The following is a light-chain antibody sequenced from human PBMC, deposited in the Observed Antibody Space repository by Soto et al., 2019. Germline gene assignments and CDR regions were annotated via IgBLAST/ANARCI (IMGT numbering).Light chain of an antibody. CDR2: DSS. J-gene: IGKJ5*01. CDR3: HHYHNWPMT. CDR1: QSVSSN. Sequence: EIVMTQSPATLSVSPGERAPLSCRASQSVSSNLAWYQQKPGQAPRLLIYDSSTRATGIPARFSGSESGTEFTLTISSLQSEDFAVYYCHHYHNWPMTFGQGTRLEIK. V-gene: IGKV3-15*01.